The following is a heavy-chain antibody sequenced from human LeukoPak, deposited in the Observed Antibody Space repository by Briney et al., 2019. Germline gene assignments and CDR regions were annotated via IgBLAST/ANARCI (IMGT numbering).Heavy chain of an antibody. CDR1: GGSFSGYY. Sequence: SETLSLTCAVYGGSFSGYYWSWIRQPPGKGLEWIGEINHSGSTNYNPSLKSRVTISVDTSKNQFSLKLSSVTAADTAVYYCARGRGSSQSPPSNWFDPWGQGTLVTVSS. V-gene: IGHV4-34*01. J-gene: IGHJ5*02. CDR3: ARGRGSSQSPPSNWFDP. D-gene: IGHD6-13*01. CDR2: INHSGST.